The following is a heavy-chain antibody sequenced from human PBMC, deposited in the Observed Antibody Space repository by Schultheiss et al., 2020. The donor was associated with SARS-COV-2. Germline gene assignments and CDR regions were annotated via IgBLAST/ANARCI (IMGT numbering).Heavy chain of an antibody. CDR2: ISGSGGST. CDR3: AKVVPTVVRVCYFDY. D-gene: IGHD4-23*01. Sequence: GGSLRLSCAASGFTFSSYAMSWVRQAPGKGLEWVSAISGSGGSTYYADSVTGRFTISRDNSKNTLYLQMNSLRAEDTAVYYCAKVVPTVVRVCYFDYWGQGALVTVAS. CDR1: GFTFSSYA. V-gene: IGHV3-23*01. J-gene: IGHJ4*03.